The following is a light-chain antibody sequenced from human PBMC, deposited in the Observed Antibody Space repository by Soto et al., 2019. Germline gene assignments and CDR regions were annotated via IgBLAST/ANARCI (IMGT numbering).Light chain of an antibody. CDR3: QQYYSYPRT. J-gene: IGKJ3*01. CDR1: QGISSY. Sequence: AIRMTQSPSSLSASTGDRVTITCRASQGISSYLAWYQQKPGKAPKLMIYHASTLKSGVPSRFSVSGSGTEFTLTNGCLQSEDFATYYCQQYYSYPRTFGPGTKVDIK. CDR2: HAS. V-gene: IGKV1-8*01.